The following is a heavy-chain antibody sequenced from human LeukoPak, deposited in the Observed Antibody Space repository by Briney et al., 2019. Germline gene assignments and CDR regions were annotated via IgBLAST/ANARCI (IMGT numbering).Heavy chain of an antibody. V-gene: IGHV3-23*01. CDR1: GFTFSSYW. CDR3: AKDRDLWFGTLTFDY. J-gene: IGHJ4*02. CDR2: ISGSGGST. D-gene: IGHD3-10*01. Sequence: QPGGSLRLSCAASGFTFSSYWMSWVRQAPGKGLEWVSAISGSGGSTYYADSVKGRFTISRDNSKNTLYLQMNSLRAEDTAVYYCAKDRDLWFGTLTFDYWGQGTLVTVSS.